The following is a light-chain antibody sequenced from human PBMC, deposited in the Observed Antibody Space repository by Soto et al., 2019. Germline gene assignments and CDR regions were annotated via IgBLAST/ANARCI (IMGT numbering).Light chain of an antibody. CDR3: QQTLSFPPT. CDR2: AAS. J-gene: IGKJ1*01. CDR1: QSISSY. Sequence: DIQMTQSPSSLSASVGDRVTITCRASQSISSYLNWYQQKPGKAPKLLIYAASSLHSGVPPRFSGSGSGTDFTLTISSLQPEDFATYYCQQTLSFPPTFGQGTKVDI. V-gene: IGKV1-39*01.